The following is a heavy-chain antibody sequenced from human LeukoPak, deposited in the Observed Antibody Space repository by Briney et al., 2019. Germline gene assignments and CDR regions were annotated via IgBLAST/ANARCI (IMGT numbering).Heavy chain of an antibody. J-gene: IGHJ5*02. CDR2: INPNSGGT. CDR1: GYTFTGYY. CDR3: ARGGSGSYFSWLDP. V-gene: IGHV1-2*02. D-gene: IGHD3-10*01. Sequence: ASVKVSCKASGYTFTGYYIHWVRQAPGQGLECMGWINPNSGGTNYAQRFQGRVTMTRDTSISTAYMELSRLRSDDTAVYYCARGGSGSYFSWLDPWGQGTLVTVSS.